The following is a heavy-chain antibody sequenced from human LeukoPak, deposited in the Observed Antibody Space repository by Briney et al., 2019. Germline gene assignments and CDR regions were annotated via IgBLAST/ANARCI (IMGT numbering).Heavy chain of an antibody. CDR1: GYTFTGYY. CDR3: ATIAAAGTSPSWFDP. CDR2: INPNSGGT. Sequence: GASVKVSCKASGYTFTGYYMHWVRQAPGQGLEWMGWINPNSGGTNYAQKFQGRVTMTRDTSISTAYMELSRLRSDDAAVYYCATIAAAGTSPSWFDPWGQGTLVTVSS. J-gene: IGHJ5*02. V-gene: IGHV1-2*02. D-gene: IGHD6-13*01.